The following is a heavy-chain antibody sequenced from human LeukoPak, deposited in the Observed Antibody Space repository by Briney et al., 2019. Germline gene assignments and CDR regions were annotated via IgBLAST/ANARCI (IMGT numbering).Heavy chain of an antibody. CDR1: GVSISDDC. V-gene: IGHV4-4*07. D-gene: IGHD6-19*01. Sequence: PSETLSLTCTVSGVSISDDCWSWIRQPGGKGLEWIGRIYSSGASGIQPSFQSRATISVDTSKNQVFLRLTSVTAADTAVYFYAREKSVRGWHADSWGQGSLVTVSS. J-gene: IGHJ4*02. CDR2: IYSSGAS. CDR3: AREKSVRGWHADS.